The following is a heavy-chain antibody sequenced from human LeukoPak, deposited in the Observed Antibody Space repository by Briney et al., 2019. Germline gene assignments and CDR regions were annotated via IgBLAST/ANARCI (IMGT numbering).Heavy chain of an antibody. J-gene: IGHJ4*02. CDR1: GFTFSSYW. V-gene: IGHV3-7*01. CDR3: ARILPLRVPAAMGD. D-gene: IGHD2-2*01. Sequence: GGSLRLSCAASGFTFSSYWMTWVRQAPGKGLEWVANIKHDGSDKYFMDSVKGRFTISRDNAKNSLHLQMNSLRAEDTAVYYCARILPLRVPAAMGDWGQGTLVTVSS. CDR2: IKHDGSDK.